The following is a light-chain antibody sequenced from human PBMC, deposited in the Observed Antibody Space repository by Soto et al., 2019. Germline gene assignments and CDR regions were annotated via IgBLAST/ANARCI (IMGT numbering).Light chain of an antibody. Sequence: DIVMTQSPDSLAVSLGERATISCRSSQAIFRDSSGRHLLAWYQQKPGQPPKLLIYWASTRESGVPDRFSGSGSGTDFTLTISSLQAEDVAVYCCHQLYNPTLFTFGQGTKLEL. J-gene: IGKJ2*01. CDR3: HQLYNPTLFT. CDR2: WAS. CDR1: QAIFRDSSGRHL. V-gene: IGKV4-1*01.